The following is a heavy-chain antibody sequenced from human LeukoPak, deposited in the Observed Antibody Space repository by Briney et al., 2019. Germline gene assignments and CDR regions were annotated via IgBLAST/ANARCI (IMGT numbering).Heavy chain of an antibody. V-gene: IGHV3-23*01. D-gene: IGHD3-22*01. CDR2: ISGNGDTT. J-gene: IGHJ1*01. CDR3: VKDLGYYDSSGYIL. CDR1: GFTFSSYA. Sequence: PGGSLRLSCAASGFTFSSYAMNWVRQAPGKGLEWVSGISGNGDTTYYADSVKGRFTISRDNSKNTLYLQMSSLRAEDTAVYYCVKDLGYYDSSGYILWGQGTLVTVSS.